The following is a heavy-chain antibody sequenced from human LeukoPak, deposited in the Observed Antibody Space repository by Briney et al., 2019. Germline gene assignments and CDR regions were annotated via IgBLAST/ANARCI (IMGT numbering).Heavy chain of an antibody. J-gene: IGHJ4*02. CDR2: IYHSGST. Sequence: PSETLSLTCAVSGYSISSGYYWGWIRQPPGKGLEWIGSIYHSGSTYYNPSLKSRVTISVDTSKNQFSLKLSSVTAADTAVYYCARGIFFPREKNGDFFDYWGQGTLVTVSS. CDR3: ARGIFFPREKNGDFFDY. D-gene: IGHD4-17*01. CDR1: GYSISSGYY. V-gene: IGHV4-38-2*01.